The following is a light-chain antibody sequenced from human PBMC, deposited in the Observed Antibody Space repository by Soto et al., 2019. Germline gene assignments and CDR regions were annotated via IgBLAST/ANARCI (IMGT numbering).Light chain of an antibody. V-gene: IGKV3-15*01. CDR2: GAT. Sequence: EIVMTQSPATLSVSPGERGTLSCRASQSVSSNLAWYPQKFGQAPRLLIHGATTRAAGIPARFSGSGSGAEFTLTISSLQSEDFAVYYCQQYNNWPITFGQGTRLEIK. CDR1: QSVSSN. CDR3: QQYNNWPIT. J-gene: IGKJ5*01.